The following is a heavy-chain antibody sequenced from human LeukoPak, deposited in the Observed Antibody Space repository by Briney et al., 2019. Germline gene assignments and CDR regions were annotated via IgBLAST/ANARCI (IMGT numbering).Heavy chain of an antibody. V-gene: IGHV4-59*01. CDR1: GGSLSSYF. Sequence: PSETLSLTCTVSGGSLSSYFWSWLRQPPGKGLEWIGYIYYSGTTNYNPSLKSRVTISVDTSKNQFSLRLSSVTAADTAVYYCAREPRSPGGRGRPFDFWGQGTLVTVSS. CDR3: AREPRSPGGRGRPFDF. D-gene: IGHD2-15*01. CDR2: IYYSGTT. J-gene: IGHJ4*02.